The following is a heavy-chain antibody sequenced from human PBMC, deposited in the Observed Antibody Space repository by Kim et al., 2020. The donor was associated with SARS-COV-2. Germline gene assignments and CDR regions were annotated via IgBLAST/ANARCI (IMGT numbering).Heavy chain of an antibody. J-gene: IGHJ4*02. CDR2: T. CDR3: ARDPNRRFDF. Sequence: TSYPQHLQGRVTMSTDTSPTTAFMELMNLRPDDTAVYYCARDPNRRFDFWGQGTLVTVSS. V-gene: IGHV1-18*01.